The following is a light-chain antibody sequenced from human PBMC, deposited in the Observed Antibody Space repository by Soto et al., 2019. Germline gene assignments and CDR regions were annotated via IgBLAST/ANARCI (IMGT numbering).Light chain of an antibody. CDR2: GAS. CDR1: QSVNSS. CDR3: QQYNNWPLT. V-gene: IGKV3-15*01. Sequence: IVMTQSPATLSVSPGERATLSCRASQSVNSSLAWYQQKPGQAPRLLIYGASTRATGIPARFSGSGSGTEFTVTISSLQSEDFAVYYCQQYNNWPLTFGGGTKVEIK. J-gene: IGKJ4*01.